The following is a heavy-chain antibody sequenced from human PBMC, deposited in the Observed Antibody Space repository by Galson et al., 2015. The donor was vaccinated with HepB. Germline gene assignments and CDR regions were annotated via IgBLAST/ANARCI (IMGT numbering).Heavy chain of an antibody. CDR1: GYTFTSYA. CDR3: ARGSGSGWLRPFDY. V-gene: IGHV1-3*01. J-gene: IGHJ4*02. Sequence: SVKVSCKASGYTFTSYAMHWVRQAPGQRPEWMGWINAGNGNTKYSQKFQGRVTITRDTSASTAYMELSSLRSEDTAVYYCARGSGSGWLRPFDYWGQGTLVTVSS. D-gene: IGHD3-10*01. CDR2: INAGNGNT.